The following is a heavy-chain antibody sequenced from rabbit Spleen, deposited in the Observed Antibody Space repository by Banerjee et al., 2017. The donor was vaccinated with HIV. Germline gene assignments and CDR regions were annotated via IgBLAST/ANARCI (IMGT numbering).Heavy chain of an antibody. CDR3: ARDGAGGSYFAL. Sequence: QEQLVESGGGLVQPEGSLTLTCTASGFSFSSYYMNWVRQAPGKGLEWIGYIDPVFGITYYASWVNGRFSISRENAQNTVFLQMTSLTAADTATYFCARDGAGGSYFALWGQGTLVTVS. V-gene: IGHV1S47*01. CDR1: GFSFSSYY. CDR2: IDPVFGIT. J-gene: IGHJ3*01. D-gene: IGHD8-1*01.